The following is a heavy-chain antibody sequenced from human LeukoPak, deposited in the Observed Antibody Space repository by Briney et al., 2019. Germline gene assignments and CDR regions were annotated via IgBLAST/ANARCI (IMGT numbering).Heavy chain of an antibody. J-gene: IGHJ6*03. Sequence: SSETLSLTCAVYGGSFSGYYWSWIRQPPGKGLEWIGEINHSGSTNYNPSLKSRVTISLDTSKNQFSLKLSSVTAADTAVYYCARLSRHFDWLLSPRYYYYYMDVWGKGTTVTISS. D-gene: IGHD3-9*01. V-gene: IGHV4-34*01. CDR3: ARLSRHFDWLLSPRYYYYYMDV. CDR1: GGSFSGYY. CDR2: INHSGST.